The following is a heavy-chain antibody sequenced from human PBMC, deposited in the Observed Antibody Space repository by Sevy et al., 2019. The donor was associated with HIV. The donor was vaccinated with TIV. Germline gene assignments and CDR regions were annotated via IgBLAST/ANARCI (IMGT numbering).Heavy chain of an antibody. CDR1: GYSFTGHY. V-gene: IGHV1-2*02. J-gene: IGHJ5*02. Sequence: ASVKVSCKASGYSFTGHYIHWFRQAPGQGLEWMGWINPNSGGTKFAQKFQGRVTMTRDTSISTAYMELSRLKSDDTAVFYCATDSDYGGAFDPWGQGTLVTVSS. CDR3: ATDSDYGGAFDP. D-gene: IGHD5-12*01. CDR2: INPNSGGT.